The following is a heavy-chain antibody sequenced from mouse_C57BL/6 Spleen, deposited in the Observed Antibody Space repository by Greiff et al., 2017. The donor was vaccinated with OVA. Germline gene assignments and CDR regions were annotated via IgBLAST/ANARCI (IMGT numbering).Heavy chain of an antibody. CDR1: GFTFSSYT. CDR3: ARRARDYDGAWFAY. D-gene: IGHD2-4*01. Sequence: DVKLVESGGGLVKPGGSLKLSCAASGFTFSSYTMSWVRQTPEKRLEWVATISGGGGNTYYPDSVKGRFTISRDNAKNTLYLQMSSLRSEDTALYYCARRARDYDGAWFAYWGQGTLVTVSA. V-gene: IGHV5-9*01. CDR2: ISGGGGNT. J-gene: IGHJ3*01.